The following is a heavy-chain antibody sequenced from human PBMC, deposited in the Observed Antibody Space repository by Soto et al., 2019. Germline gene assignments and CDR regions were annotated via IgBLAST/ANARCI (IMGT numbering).Heavy chain of an antibody. CDR1: GASITNEAYF. J-gene: IGHJ1*01. CDR2: ITYGGSI. V-gene: IGHV4-31*02. CDR3: AKMELTQLWLLVQN. Sequence: TLSVTCTVSGASITNEAYFWTWVRQHPEKGLEWLAYITYGGSIYYDPSLRSRLTVSIDKSKSQFSLNVRSVTAADTAVYYCAKMELTQLWLLVQNWGQGRQATVSS. D-gene: IGHD5-18*01.